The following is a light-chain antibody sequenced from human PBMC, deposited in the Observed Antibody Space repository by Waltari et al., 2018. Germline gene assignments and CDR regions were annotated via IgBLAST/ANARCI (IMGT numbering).Light chain of an antibody. J-gene: IGLJ2*01. CDR3: CSYAGRPSSYVI. Sequence: QSALTQPASVSASLGQSITLSCTGTGGFVGSYNLVSWYQHHPGKAPKLRISDDTERPSGVSPRFSGTKSGNTDSLTISGLLAEDEADYYCCSYAGRPSSYVIFGGGTRLTVL. V-gene: IGLV2-23*01. CDR2: DDT. CDR1: GGFVGSYNL.